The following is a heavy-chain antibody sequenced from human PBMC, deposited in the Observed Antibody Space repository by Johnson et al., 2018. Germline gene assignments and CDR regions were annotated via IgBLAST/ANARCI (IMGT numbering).Heavy chain of an antibody. CDR1: GFTFSSYD. D-gene: IGHD1-26*01. V-gene: IGHV3-13*01. J-gene: IGHJ3*02. CDR2: IGIAGGT. Sequence: VQLVQSGGALVQPGGSLRLSCATSGFTFSSYDMHWVRQVTGKGLEWVSGIGIAGGTHYQDSVKGRFPISRENAKNSLHLQMNSLRAGDTAVYYCAGIIGYSGSHQDFGGAFEIWGQGTKVTVSS. CDR3: AGIIGYSGSHQDFGGAFEI.